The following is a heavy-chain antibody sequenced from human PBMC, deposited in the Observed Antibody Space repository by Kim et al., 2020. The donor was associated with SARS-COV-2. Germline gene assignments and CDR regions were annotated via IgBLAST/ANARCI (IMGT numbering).Heavy chain of an antibody. J-gene: IGHJ6*02. CDR3: ARDSLIWFGELYHYYGMDV. Sequence: SETLSLTCTVSGGSISSGGYYWSWIRQHPGKGLEWIGYIYYSGSTYYNPSLKSRVTISVDTSKNQFSLKLSSVTAADTAVYYCARDSLIWFGELYHYYGMDVWGQGTTVTVSS. V-gene: IGHV4-31*03. D-gene: IGHD3-10*01. CDR1: GGSISSGGYY. CDR2: IYYSGST.